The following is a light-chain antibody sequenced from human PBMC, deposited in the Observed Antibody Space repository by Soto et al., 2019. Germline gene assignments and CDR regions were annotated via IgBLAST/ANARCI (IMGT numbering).Light chain of an antibody. V-gene: IGKV1-6*01. Sequence: AIQMIRTPSSLSSSVGPRVTITYRASQGIRSYLGWYQQKPGKAPKLLIYAASNLQSGVPSRFSGSGSGTDFTLTISSLQPEDFAVYYCLQGYTYPQTFGQGTKVDI. CDR2: AAS. CDR1: QGIRSY. J-gene: IGKJ1*01. CDR3: LQGYTYPQT.